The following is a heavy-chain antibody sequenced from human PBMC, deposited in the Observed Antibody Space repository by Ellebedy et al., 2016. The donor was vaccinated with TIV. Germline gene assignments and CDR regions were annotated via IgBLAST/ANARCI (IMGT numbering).Heavy chain of an antibody. V-gene: IGHV4-59*08. J-gene: IGHJ5*02. CDR3: ARQTPTVSPGYYTGEDWFDP. D-gene: IGHD3-3*01. CDR1: GDSINGYY. CDR2: IYYIGTT. Sequence: MPSETLSLTCTVSGDSINGYYWSWIRQPPGKGLEYIGHIYYIGTTNYNPSLKSRVTISVDTSKNQFSLNLSSVTAADTAVYYCARQTPTVSPGYYTGEDWFDPWGPGTLVTVSS.